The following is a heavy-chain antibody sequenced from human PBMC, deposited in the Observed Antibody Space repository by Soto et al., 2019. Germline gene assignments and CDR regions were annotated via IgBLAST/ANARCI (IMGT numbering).Heavy chain of an antibody. Sequence: EVQLLESGGGLVQPGGSLRRSCAASEFTFSSNAMHWVRQAPGKGLEWVSGITGSGSTTFYADSVKGRFTISRDNSKHTLYLPMSSLRASDTATYYCAKDFTAYLSSWFHLWGQGTLLTVSS. CDR3: AKDFTAYLSSWFHL. V-gene: IGHV3-23*01. CDR2: ITGSGSTT. CDR1: EFTFSSNA. D-gene: IGHD6-13*01. J-gene: IGHJ5*02.